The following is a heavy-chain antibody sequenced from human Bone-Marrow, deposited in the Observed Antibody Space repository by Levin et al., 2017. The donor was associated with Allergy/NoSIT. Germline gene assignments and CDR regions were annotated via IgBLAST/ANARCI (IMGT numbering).Heavy chain of an antibody. CDR3: ARRGDV. Sequence: GESLKISCAASGITSSDYANYAMSWVRQAPGKGLEWVSIISGSGSNTYYADSVKGRFTISRDNSKNSLFLQMNSLRAEDTAVYYCARRGDVWGKGTTVTVSS. V-gene: IGHV3-23*01. J-gene: IGHJ6*04. CDR2: ISGSGSNT. CDR1: GITSSDYANYA.